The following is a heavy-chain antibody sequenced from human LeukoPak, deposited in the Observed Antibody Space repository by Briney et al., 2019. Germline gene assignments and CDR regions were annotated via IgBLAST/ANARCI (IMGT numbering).Heavy chain of an antibody. CDR1: GFTFSNYA. J-gene: IGHJ5*02. D-gene: IGHD6-19*01. CDR3: ARDQPGTYTLSST. CDR2: MSFDGSDK. V-gene: IGHV3-30-3*01. Sequence: PGGSLRVSCAASGFTFSNYAMHWVRQAPGKGLEWVAFMSFDGSDKYYADSVKGRFTISRDNSKNTLYLQMNSLRFEDTAVYYCARDQPGTYTLSSTWGQGTLVTVSS.